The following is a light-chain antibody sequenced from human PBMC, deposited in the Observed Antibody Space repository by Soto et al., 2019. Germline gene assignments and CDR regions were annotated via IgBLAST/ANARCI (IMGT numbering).Light chain of an antibody. Sequence: QSALTQPASVSGSPGQSITISCTGTSGDVGGYNYVCWYQQHPGKAPKLMIYEVSNRPSGVSNRFSGSKSGNTASLTISGLQGEDEADYYCSAYTSSRTLVFGGGTKLTAL. J-gene: IGLJ2*01. CDR1: SGDVGGYNY. CDR2: EVS. V-gene: IGLV2-14*01. CDR3: SAYTSSRTLV.